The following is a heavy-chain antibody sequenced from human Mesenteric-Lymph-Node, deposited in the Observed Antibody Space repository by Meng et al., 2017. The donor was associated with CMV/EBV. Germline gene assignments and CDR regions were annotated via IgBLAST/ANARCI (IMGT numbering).Heavy chain of an antibody. CDR2: INHSGST. D-gene: IGHD3-9*01. V-gene: IGHV4-34*01. Sequence: QEQLPQWGAGRLKPSGTWSVTCAVYGGSFSGYYWNWIRQSPEKGLESIEEINHSGSTTYNPSFTSRIIISVDTSTNQISLNMSSVTAADTAVYYCARGSSYDILTGYFDYWGQGALVTGSS. J-gene: IGHJ4*02. CDR3: ARGSSYDILTGYFDY. CDR1: GGSFSGYY.